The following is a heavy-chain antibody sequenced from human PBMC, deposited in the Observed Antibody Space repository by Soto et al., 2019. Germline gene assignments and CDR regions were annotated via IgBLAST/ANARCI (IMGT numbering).Heavy chain of an antibody. CDR3: VRTAREGAVAPHWFDR. Sequence: SETLSLTCTVSGASIRSTDYYWSWIRQAPGKGLEWIGYVYYTGSTYYNPSLMSRLTISVDTSKNQFSLKLTSVTAAETAVYYCVRTAREGAVAPHWFDRWGQGTLVTVSS. CDR2: VYYTGST. V-gene: IGHV4-30-4*01. J-gene: IGHJ5*02. D-gene: IGHD2-21*02. CDR1: GASIRSTDYY.